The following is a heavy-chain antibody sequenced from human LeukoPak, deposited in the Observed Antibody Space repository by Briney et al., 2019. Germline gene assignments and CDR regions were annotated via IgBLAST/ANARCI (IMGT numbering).Heavy chain of an antibody. V-gene: IGHV1-69*01. CDR1: GGTFSSYA. Sequence: SVKLSCKVSGGTFSSYAISWARQAPGQGLEWMVGIIPIFGTAKYAQKFQGRVTITADESTRTAYMELSSLRCEDTAVYYCARGDMVRGVRVHYYFDYWGQGTLVTVSS. D-gene: IGHD3-10*01. CDR3: ARGDMVRGVRVHYYFDY. J-gene: IGHJ4*02. CDR2: IIPIFGTA.